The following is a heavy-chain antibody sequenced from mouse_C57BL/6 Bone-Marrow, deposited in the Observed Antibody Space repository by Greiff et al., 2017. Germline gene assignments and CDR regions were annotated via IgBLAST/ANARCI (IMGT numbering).Heavy chain of an antibody. D-gene: IGHD3-3*01. Sequence: EVQLKESGAELVRPGASVKLSCTASGFNIKDDYMHWVKQRPEQGLEWIGWIDPENGDTEYASKFQGKATITADTSSNTAYLQLSSLTSEDTAVYYGTTGLPRDFDYWGQGTTLTVSS. CDR3: TTGLPRDFDY. CDR2: IDPENGDT. J-gene: IGHJ2*01. V-gene: IGHV14-4*01. CDR1: GFNIKDDY.